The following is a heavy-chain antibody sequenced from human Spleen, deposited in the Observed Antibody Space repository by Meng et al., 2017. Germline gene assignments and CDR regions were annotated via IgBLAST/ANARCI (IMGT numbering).Heavy chain of an antibody. CDR1: GYTFSTYS. Sequence: QGQRVQSGAEVKKPGASVKVSCKASGYTFSTYSIHWVRQAPGQGLEWMGSVNPTTGRTNYAQKFQGRVTMTSDTSTSTVYMELSSLRSEDTAVYFCARFVIVGLEPWGQGTLVTVSS. D-gene: IGHD1-26*01. V-gene: IGHV1-46*01. CDR3: ARFVIVGLEP. CDR2: VNPTTGRT. J-gene: IGHJ5*02.